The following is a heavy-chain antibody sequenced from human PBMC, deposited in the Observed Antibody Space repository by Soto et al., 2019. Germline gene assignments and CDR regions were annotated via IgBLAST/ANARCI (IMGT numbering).Heavy chain of an antibody. Sequence: QVQLQESGPGLVKPSGTLSLTCAVSGGSLSSTHWWIWVRQPPRKGLVWIGDIYHTGSTNYNPSLKSRVTISVDKSNNRFSLNLSSVTAADTAVYYCARDPYYYGSGDKGGFDPWGQGTLVIVSS. CDR1: GGSLSSTHW. CDR3: ARDPYYYGSGDKGGFDP. V-gene: IGHV4-4*02. CDR2: IYHTGST. D-gene: IGHD3-10*01. J-gene: IGHJ5*02.